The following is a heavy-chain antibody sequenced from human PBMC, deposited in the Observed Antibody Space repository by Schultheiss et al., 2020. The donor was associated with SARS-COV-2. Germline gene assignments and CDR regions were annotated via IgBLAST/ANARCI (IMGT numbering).Heavy chain of an antibody. J-gene: IGHJ3*02. D-gene: IGHD6-19*01. V-gene: IGHV4-59*10. CDR2: IYTSGST. CDR3: ARVRQWLVSNDAFDI. Sequence: SETLSLTCDVYGGSFSGYYWSWIRQPAGKGLEWIGRIYTSGSTNYNPSLKSRVTISVDTSKNQFSLKLSSVTAADTAVYYCARVRQWLVSNDAFDIWGQGTMVTVSS. CDR1: GGSFSGYY.